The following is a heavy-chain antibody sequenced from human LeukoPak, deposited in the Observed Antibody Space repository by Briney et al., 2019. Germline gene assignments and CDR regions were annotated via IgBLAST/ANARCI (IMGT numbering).Heavy chain of an antibody. CDR1: GGSFSGYY. V-gene: IGHV4-34*01. D-gene: IGHD6-6*01. CDR2: INHSGST. Sequence: PSETLSLTCAVYGGSFSGYYWSWIRQPPGKGLEWIGEINHSGSTNYNPSLKSRVTISVDTSKNQFALKLSCVTAADTAVYYCARGGGIAARRYFDYWGQGTLVTVSS. CDR3: ARGGGIAARRYFDY. J-gene: IGHJ4*02.